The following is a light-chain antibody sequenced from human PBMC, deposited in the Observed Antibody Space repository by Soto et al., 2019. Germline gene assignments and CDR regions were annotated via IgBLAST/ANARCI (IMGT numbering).Light chain of an antibody. CDR3: SSYAASNNLGV. J-gene: IGLJ2*01. CDR1: SSDVGGYNY. CDR2: EVS. V-gene: IGLV2-8*01. Sequence: QSVLTQPPSASGSPGQSVTISCIGTSSDVGGYNYVSWYQQHPSKAPKLMIYEVSKRPSGVPDRFSGSKSGNTASLTVSGLQAEDEADYYCSSYAASNNLGVFGGGTKLTVL.